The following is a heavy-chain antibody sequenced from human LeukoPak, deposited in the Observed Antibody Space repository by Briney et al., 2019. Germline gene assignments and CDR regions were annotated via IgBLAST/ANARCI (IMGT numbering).Heavy chain of an antibody. D-gene: IGHD2-15*01. Sequence: GGSLRLSCAASGFTFSSYSMNWVRQAPGKGLEWVSYISSSSSTIYYADSVKGRFTISRDNAKNSLYLQMNSLRAEDTAVYYCARVGGRYCSGGSCYSEGFDYWGQGTLVTVSS. CDR1: GFTFSSYS. CDR3: ARVGGRYCSGGSCYSEGFDY. V-gene: IGHV3-48*01. CDR2: ISSSSSTI. J-gene: IGHJ4*02.